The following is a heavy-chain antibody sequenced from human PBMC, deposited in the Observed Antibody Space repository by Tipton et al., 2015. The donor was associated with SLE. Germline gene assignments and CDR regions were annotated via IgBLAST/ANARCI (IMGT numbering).Heavy chain of an antibody. CDR2: ISSTSKFI. D-gene: IGHD3-3*01. V-gene: IGHV3-21*06. J-gene: IGHJ6*03. CDR3: ARGIFGGAMDV. CDR1: GLTLNTYT. Sequence: SLRLSCAASGLTLNTYTMNWVRQTTGKGLEWVASISSTSKFIYYADSLKGRFTISRDNAKNSLYLQMNSLRAEDTAVYYCARGIFGGAMDVWGKGTTVTVSS.